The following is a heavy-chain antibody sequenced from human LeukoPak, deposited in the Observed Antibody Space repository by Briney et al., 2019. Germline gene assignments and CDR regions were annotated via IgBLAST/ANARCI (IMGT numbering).Heavy chain of an antibody. CDR1: GFTVSSNY. Sequence: PGGSLRLSCAASGFTVSSNYMNWVRQAPGKGLEWVSVIYSGDSTYYAESVKGRFTISRDNSKNTLYLQMNSLRAEDTAVYYCARRRVGTTFYYYYYMDVWGKGTTVTISS. D-gene: IGHD1-26*01. CDR2: IYSGDST. V-gene: IGHV3-66*04. CDR3: ARRRVGTTFYYYYYMDV. J-gene: IGHJ6*03.